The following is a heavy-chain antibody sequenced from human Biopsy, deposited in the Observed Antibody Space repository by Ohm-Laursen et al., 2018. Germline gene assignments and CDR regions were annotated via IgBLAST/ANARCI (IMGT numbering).Heavy chain of an antibody. D-gene: IGHD2/OR15-2a*01. CDR1: GFSISSGYY. Sequence: SDTLSLTCSVSGFSISSGYYWGWIRQPPGKGLEWIGSVYDSGKSYYNPSLKSRVTISVDVSKNQFSLKLSSVTAADTAVYYCARATNSTGWPYYYFYGMDVWGQGTTVTVSS. J-gene: IGHJ6*02. CDR3: ARATNSTGWPYYYFYGMDV. V-gene: IGHV4-38-2*02. CDR2: VYDSGKS.